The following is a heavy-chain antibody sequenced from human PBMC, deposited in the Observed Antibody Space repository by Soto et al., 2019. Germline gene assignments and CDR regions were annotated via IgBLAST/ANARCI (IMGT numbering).Heavy chain of an antibody. J-gene: IGHJ4*02. Sequence: EVQLVESGGRLVQSGGSLRLSCAASGFTFSSYWMHWVRQPPGKGLVWVSRINSDGSSTSYADSVKGRFTISRDNAKNTLYLQMNSLRVADTAVYYCVRDGGGYLYYFDYWGQGTLVTVSS. V-gene: IGHV3-74*01. D-gene: IGHD3-16*02. CDR3: VRDGGGYLYYFDY. CDR1: GFTFSSYW. CDR2: INSDGSST.